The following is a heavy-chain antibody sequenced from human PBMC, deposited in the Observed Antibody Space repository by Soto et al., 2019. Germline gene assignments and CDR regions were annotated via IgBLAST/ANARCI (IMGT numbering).Heavy chain of an antibody. D-gene: IGHD2-15*01. J-gene: IGHJ4*02. CDR2: INPTSEYT. V-gene: IGHV1-8*01. CDR1: GYTFTSYD. Sequence: ASVKVSCKASGYTFTSYDINWVRQAPGQGLEWVGWINPTSEYTAHAQKFQGRVTLTREISTATAYMELSSLTSEDTAVYFCARQVHPGYSSGWGPGTQVTVSS. CDR3: ARQVHPGYSSG.